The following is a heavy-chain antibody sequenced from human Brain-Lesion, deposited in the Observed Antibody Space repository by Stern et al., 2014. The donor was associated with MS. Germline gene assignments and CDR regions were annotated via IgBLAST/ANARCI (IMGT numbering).Heavy chain of an antibody. CDR2: INPNPGGT. V-gene: IGHV1-2*02. D-gene: IGHD3-3*01. Sequence: VQLVESGAEVKKPGASVKVSCKTSGYIFTGYYIHWVRQAPGQGLEWMAWINPNPGGTKYAQKFQGRVTMSRDTSISTAYVELSSLTSDDTAVYYCARDQRGITIFGVVTDYYYLGMDVWGQGTTVNVSS. CDR1: GYIFTGYY. CDR3: ARDQRGITIFGVVTDYYYLGMDV. J-gene: IGHJ6*02.